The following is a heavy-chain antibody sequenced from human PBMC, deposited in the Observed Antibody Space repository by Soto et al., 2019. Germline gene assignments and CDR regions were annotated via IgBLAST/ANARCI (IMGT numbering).Heavy chain of an antibody. V-gene: IGHV3-30*18. Sequence: QVQLVESGGGVVQPGRSLRLSCAASGFSFSIYGMHWVRQAPGKGLQWVAAISYDGSERYYADSVKGRFTISRDNSNNTLYLQMNSLRAEATAVYYCAKDAVSGSRRVPFNYYGMDVWGQGNTVTVSS. J-gene: IGHJ6*02. CDR1: GFSFSIYG. CDR2: ISYDGSER. CDR3: AKDAVSGSRRVPFNYYGMDV. D-gene: IGHD3-10*01.